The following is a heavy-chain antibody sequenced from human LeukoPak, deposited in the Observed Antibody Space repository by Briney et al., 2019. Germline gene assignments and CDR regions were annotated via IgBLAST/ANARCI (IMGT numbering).Heavy chain of an antibody. CDR2: ISYDGSNK. Sequence: PGGSLRLSCAASGFTFSSYGMHWVRQAPGKGLEWVAVISYDGSNKYYADSVKGRFTISRDNSKNTLYLQMNSLRAEDTAVYYCARVLRRWELRRDLYYYGMDVWGQGTTVTVSS. V-gene: IGHV3-30*03. CDR3: ARVLRRWELRRDLYYYGMDV. D-gene: IGHD1-26*01. J-gene: IGHJ6*02. CDR1: GFTFSSYG.